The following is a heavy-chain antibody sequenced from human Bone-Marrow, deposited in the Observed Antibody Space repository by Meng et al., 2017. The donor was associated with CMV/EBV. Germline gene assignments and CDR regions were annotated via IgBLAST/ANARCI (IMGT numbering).Heavy chain of an antibody. CDR3: AKDHIANWGSYWNGMDV. D-gene: IGHD7-27*01. J-gene: IGHJ6*02. CDR2: IRYDGSNK. Sequence: GSLRLSCAASGFTFSSYGMHWVRQAPGKGLEWVAFIRYDGSNKYYADSVKGRFTIPRDNSKNTLYLQMNSLRAEDTAVYYCAKDHIANWGSYWNGMDVWGQGTKVTVSS. CDR1: GFTFSSYG. V-gene: IGHV3-30*02.